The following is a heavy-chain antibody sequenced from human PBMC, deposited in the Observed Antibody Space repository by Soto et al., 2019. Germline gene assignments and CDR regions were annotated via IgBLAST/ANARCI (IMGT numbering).Heavy chain of an antibody. CDR3: SRDLYGDYYFDY. CDR1: GFTFSSYA. V-gene: IGHV3-30-3*01. CDR2: ISYDGSNK. D-gene: IGHD4-17*01. Sequence: QVQLVESGGGVVKPGRSLRLSCAASGFTFSSYAMNWVRQAPGKGLEWVAVISYDGSNKYYADSVKGRFTISRDNSKNTLYLQMNSLRAEDTAVYYCSRDLYGDYYFDYWGQGTLVTVSS. J-gene: IGHJ4*02.